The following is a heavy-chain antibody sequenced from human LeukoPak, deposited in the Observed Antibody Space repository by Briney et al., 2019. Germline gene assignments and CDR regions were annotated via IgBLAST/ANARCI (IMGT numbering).Heavy chain of an antibody. V-gene: IGHV3-64*01. CDR2: ISSSGGAT. CDR3: AMVVSTVS. CDR1: GFTFNTYA. Sequence: GGSIRLSCVASGFTFNTYAMHWVRQARGKGLEYVAVISSSGGATYYANSVKGKFTIPRDNSKKTLYLQMGSLRPEDMAVYYCAMVVSTVSWGEGTLVTVSP. J-gene: IGHJ5*02. D-gene: IGHD2-21*01.